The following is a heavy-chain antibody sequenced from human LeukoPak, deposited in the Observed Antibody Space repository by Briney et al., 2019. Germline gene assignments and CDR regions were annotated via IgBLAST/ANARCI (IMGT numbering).Heavy chain of an antibody. J-gene: IGHJ3*02. CDR3: AKDTAWGRVAFDI. V-gene: IGHV3-43*02. D-gene: IGHD3-16*01. Sequence: GGSLRLSCAASGFTLSSYAMSWVRQAPGKGLEWVSLISGDGGSTYYADSVKGRFTISRDNSKNSLYLQMNSLRTEDTALYYCAKDTAWGRVAFDIWGQGTMVTVSS. CDR1: GFTLSSYA. CDR2: ISGDGGST.